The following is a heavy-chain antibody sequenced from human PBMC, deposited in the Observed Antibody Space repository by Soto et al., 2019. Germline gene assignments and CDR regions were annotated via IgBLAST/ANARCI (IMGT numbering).Heavy chain of an antibody. J-gene: IGHJ5*02. CDR3: ARDPRVVVVAATPGWFDP. CDR1: GYTFTSYG. CDR2: ISAYNGNT. D-gene: IGHD2-15*01. V-gene: IGHV1-18*01. Sequence: GASVKVSCKASGYTFTSYGISWVRQAPGQGLEWMGWISAYNGNTNYAQKLQGRVTMTTDTSTSTAYMELRSLRSDDTAVYYCARDPRVVVVAATPGWFDPWGQGTLVTVSS.